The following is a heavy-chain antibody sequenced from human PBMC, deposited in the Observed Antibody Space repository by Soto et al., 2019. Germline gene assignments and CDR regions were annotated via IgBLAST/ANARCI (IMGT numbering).Heavy chain of an antibody. J-gene: IGHJ4*02. CDR3: ARESDSGSYYFDY. CDR2: IDNIRST. D-gene: IGHD3-10*01. CDR1: GGSVSSGSYN. Sequence: SETLSLTCTVSGGSVSSGSYNWSCIRQPPGKELEWIGYIDNIRSTNYNPSLKSRVTISVDTSKYHFSLRMSSVTAADTAVYCGARESDSGSYYFDYWGRGTLVTVSS. V-gene: IGHV4-61*03.